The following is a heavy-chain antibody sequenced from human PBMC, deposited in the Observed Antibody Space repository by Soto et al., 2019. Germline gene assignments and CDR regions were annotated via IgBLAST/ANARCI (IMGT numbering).Heavy chain of an antibody. Sequence: GASVKVSCKASGGTFSSYAISWVRQAPGQGLEWMGGIIPIFGTANYAQKFQGRVTITADESTSTAYMELSSLRSEDTAVYYCARAYYDSSGYYMDYFDYWGQGTLVTVSS. V-gene: IGHV1-69*13. J-gene: IGHJ4*02. D-gene: IGHD3-22*01. CDR3: ARAYYDSSGYYMDYFDY. CDR1: GGTFSSYA. CDR2: IIPIFGTA.